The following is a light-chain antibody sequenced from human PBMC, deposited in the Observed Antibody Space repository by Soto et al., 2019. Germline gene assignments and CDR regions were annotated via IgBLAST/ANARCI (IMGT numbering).Light chain of an antibody. CDR3: SSYSGSNNPEV. CDR2: EVS. J-gene: IGLJ1*01. Sequence: QSALTQPPSASGSPGQSVTISCTGTSTDVGGYNYISWYQHHPGKGPNLIIYEVSERPSGVPDRFSGSKSGNTASLTVSGLQAEDEADYYCSSYSGSNNPEVFGSGTKLTVL. CDR1: STDVGGYNY. V-gene: IGLV2-8*01.